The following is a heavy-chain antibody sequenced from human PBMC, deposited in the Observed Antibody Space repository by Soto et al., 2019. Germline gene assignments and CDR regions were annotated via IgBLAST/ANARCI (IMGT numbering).Heavy chain of an antibody. V-gene: IGHV3-11*01. CDR1: GFTFSDYY. CDR2: VSSSGNTI. CDR3: GLKEGWFDSGTSLGLAY. J-gene: IGHJ4*02. Sequence: QVQLVESGGGLVKPGGSLLLSCAASGFTFSDYYMAWIRHARGKGLEWVSYVSSSGNTIYYADSVKGRFTISRDNAKNSLYLQMNSLRAEDTAVYYSGLKEGWFDSGTSLGLAYWGQGTLVTVSS. D-gene: IGHD2-8*02.